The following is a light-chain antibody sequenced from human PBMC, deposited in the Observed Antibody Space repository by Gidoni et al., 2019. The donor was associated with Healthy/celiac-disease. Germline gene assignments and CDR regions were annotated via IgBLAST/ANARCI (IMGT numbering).Light chain of an antibody. CDR2: GAS. CDR1: QSVSSSY. J-gene: IGKJ1*01. V-gene: IGKV3-20*01. CDR3: QQYGSSLRT. Sequence: IVLTQSPGTLSLSPGERATLSCRASQSVSSSYLAWYQQKPGQDPRLLIYGASSRATGIPDRFSGSGSGTDFTLTISRLEPEDFAVYYCQQYGSSLRTFGQGTKVEIK.